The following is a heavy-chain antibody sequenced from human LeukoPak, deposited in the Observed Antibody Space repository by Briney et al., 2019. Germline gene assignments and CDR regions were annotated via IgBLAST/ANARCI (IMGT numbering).Heavy chain of an antibody. J-gene: IGHJ4*02. Sequence: GGSLRLSCAASGFTFSSYEMNWVRQAPGKGLEWVSYISSSATTIFYADSVKGRFTISRDNAKNSLYLQMSSLRAEDTAVYYCVKWGPYCSGGSCYSDDYWGQGTLVTVSS. V-gene: IGHV3-48*03. D-gene: IGHD2-15*01. CDR1: GFTFSSYE. CDR3: VKWGPYCSGGSCYSDDY. CDR2: ISSSATTI.